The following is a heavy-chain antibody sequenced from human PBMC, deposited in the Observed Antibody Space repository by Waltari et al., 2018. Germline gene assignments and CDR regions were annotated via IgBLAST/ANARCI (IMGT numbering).Heavy chain of an antibody. D-gene: IGHD3-16*01. CDR1: GFTFSDYE. CDR3: ARMGGYFASYFDF. Sequence: EVQLLESGGDLVQPGGSLRLSCAASGFTFSDYEMNWVRQTPGKGLEWLSYITPSADAMYYADSVQGRFTISRDNARNSLFLQMDNLRADDTAVYYCARMGGYFASYFDFWGQGTLVTVSS. J-gene: IGHJ4*02. V-gene: IGHV3-48*03. CDR2: ITPSADAM.